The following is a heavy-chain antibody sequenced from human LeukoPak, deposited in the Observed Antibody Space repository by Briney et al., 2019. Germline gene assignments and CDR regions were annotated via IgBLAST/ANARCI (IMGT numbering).Heavy chain of an antibody. D-gene: IGHD4-17*01. CDR3: ARDSTVPDY. V-gene: IGHV3-48*02. J-gene: IGHJ4*02. CDR2: ISSSRSSI. CDR1: GFPFSRYS. Sequence: GGSLRLSCAASGFPFSRYSMNWVRQAPGKGLEWISYISSSRSSIYYADSVQGRFTISRDNAKNSLYLQMNSLRDEDTAVYYCARDSTVPDYWGQGTLVTVSS.